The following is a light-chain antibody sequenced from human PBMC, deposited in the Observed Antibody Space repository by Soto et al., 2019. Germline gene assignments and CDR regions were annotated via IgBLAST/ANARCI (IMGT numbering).Light chain of an antibody. CDR1: QSIRNF. CDR3: QQRRSWQVT. J-gene: IGKJ5*01. CDR2: DAS. V-gene: IGKV3-11*01. Sequence: ELVLTQSPGTLSLSPGERATLSCRASQSIRNFLAWYHQKPGQAPRLLIYDASNRATGIPPRFSGSGSGTDFTLAISGLEPEDFAVYYCQQRRSWQVTFGQGTRLEIK.